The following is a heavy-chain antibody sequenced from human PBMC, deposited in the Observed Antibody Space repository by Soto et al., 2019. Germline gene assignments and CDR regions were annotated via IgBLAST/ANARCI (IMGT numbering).Heavy chain of an antibody. Sequence: QVQLVESGGGVVQPGRSLRLSCAASGFTFSSYAMHWVRQAPGKGLEWVAVISYDGSNKYYADSVKGRFTISRDNSKNTLYLQMNSLRAEDTAVYYCARALGRINWFDPWGQGTLVTVSS. V-gene: IGHV3-30-3*01. J-gene: IGHJ5*02. D-gene: IGHD7-27*01. CDR3: ARALGRINWFDP. CDR1: GFTFSSYA. CDR2: ISYDGSNK.